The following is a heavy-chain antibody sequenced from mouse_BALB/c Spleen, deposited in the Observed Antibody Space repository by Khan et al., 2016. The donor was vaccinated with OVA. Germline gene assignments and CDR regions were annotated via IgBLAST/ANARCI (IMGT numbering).Heavy chain of an antibody. CDR2: ISSDGDYT. Sequence: EVQLVESGGDLVKPGGSLKLSCAASGFTFSSYSMSWVRQTPDKRLEWVATISSDGDYTYFPDSVKGRFTISRDNAKNTLNLQMSSLKSGDTALYYCASHVTGSFAYWGQGTLVTVSA. V-gene: IGHV5-6*01. J-gene: IGHJ3*01. CDR3: ASHVTGSFAY. CDR1: GFTFSSYS. D-gene: IGHD4-1*01.